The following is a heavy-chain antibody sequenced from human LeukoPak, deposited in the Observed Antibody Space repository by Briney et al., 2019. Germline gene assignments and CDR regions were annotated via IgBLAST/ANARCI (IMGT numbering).Heavy chain of an antibody. Sequence: ASVKVSCKASGYTFTSYDINWVRQATGQGLEWMGWMNPNSGNTGYAQKFQGRVTMTRNTSISTAYMELSSLRSEDTAVYYCASIEESSGSYYNSYWFDPWGQGTLVTVSS. J-gene: IGHJ5*02. CDR2: MNPNSGNT. CDR1: GYTFTSYD. CDR3: ASIEESSGSYYNSYWFDP. V-gene: IGHV1-8*01. D-gene: IGHD3-10*01.